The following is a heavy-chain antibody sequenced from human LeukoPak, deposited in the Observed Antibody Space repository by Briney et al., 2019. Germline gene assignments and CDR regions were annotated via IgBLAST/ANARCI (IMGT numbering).Heavy chain of an antibody. V-gene: IGHV1-69*04. CDR3: ARDQGGYDHTTYGMDV. J-gene: IGHJ6*02. D-gene: IGHD5-12*01. CDR1: GGTFSSYA. Sequence: ASVKVTCKASGGTFSSYATSWVRQAPGQGLEWMGRIIPILAIANYAQKFQGRVTITADKSTSTAYMELSSLRSEDTAVYYCARDQGGYDHTTYGMDVWGQGTTVTVSS. CDR2: IIPILAIA.